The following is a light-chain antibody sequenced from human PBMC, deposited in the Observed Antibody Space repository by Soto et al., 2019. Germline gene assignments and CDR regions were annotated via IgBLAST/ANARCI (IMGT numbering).Light chain of an antibody. Sequence: TGLTLCAGSLTLNQGEGATLSCRASQTVSNNYLGWYQQKPGQAPRLLIYGASSRATGIPDRFSGSGSGTDFTLTISRLEPEDIATDYCQEYSKSIKTFGQGTKV. CDR2: GAS. V-gene: IGKV3-20*01. CDR3: QEYSKSIKT. J-gene: IGKJ1*01. CDR1: QTVSNNY.